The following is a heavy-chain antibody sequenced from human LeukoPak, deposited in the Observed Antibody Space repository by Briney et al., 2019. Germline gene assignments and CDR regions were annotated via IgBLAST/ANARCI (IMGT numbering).Heavy chain of an antibody. Sequence: SETLSLTCAVSGGSISTYYWSWIRQPPGKGLEWIGCIYYTGSANYNPSLKSRGTMSVDTSKNQFSLKLSSVTAADTAIYYCAGTLGYSSQIEPWGQGTLVTVSS. CDR2: IYYTGSA. CDR3: AGTLGYSSQIEP. V-gene: IGHV4-59*12. CDR1: GGSISTYY. J-gene: IGHJ5*02. D-gene: IGHD6-19*01.